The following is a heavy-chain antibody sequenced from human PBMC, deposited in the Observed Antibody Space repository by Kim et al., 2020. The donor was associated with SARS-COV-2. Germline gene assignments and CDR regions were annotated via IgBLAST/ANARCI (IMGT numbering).Heavy chain of an antibody. V-gene: IGHV4-39*02. CDR1: GGSISSSSYY. CDR3: AREGDIVATNRDY. Sequence: SETLSLTCTVSGGSISSSSYYWGWIRQPPGKGLEWIGSIYYSGSTYYNPSLKSRVTISVDTSKNQFSLKLSSVTAADTAVYYCAREGDIVATNRDYWGQGTLVTVSS. CDR2: IYYSGST. D-gene: IGHD5-12*01. J-gene: IGHJ4*02.